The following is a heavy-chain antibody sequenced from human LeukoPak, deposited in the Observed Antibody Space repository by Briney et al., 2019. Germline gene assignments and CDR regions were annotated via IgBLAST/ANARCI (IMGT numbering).Heavy chain of an antibody. CDR2: INHSGST. CDR1: GGSISSSGYY. D-gene: IGHD3-22*01. CDR3: ARQANYYDSSGPFGWFDP. V-gene: IGHV4-39*01. J-gene: IGHJ5*02. Sequence: PSETLSLTCTVSGGSISSSGYYWSWIRQPRGKGLEWIGEINHSGSTNYNPSLKSRVTISVDTSKNQFSLKLSSVTAADTAVYYCARQANYYDSSGPFGWFDPWGQGTLVTVSS.